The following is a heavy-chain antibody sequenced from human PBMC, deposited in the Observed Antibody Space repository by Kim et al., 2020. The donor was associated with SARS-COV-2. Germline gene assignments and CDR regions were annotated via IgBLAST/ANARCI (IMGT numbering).Heavy chain of an antibody. CDR3: ARARITIFGEVTNWFDP. J-gene: IGHJ5*02. V-gene: IGHV4-34*01. D-gene: IGHD3-3*01. CDR2: INHSGST. CDR1: GGSFSGYY. Sequence: SETLSLTCAVYGGSFSGYYWSWIRQPPGKGLEWIGEINHSGSTNYNPSLKSRVTISVDTSNNQFSLKLSSVTAADTAVYYCARARITIFGEVTNWFDPWGQGTLVTVSS.